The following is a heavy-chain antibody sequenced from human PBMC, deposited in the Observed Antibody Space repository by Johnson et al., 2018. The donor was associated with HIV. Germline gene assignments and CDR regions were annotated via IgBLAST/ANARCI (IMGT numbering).Heavy chain of an antibody. J-gene: IGHJ3*02. CDR2: IYSGGST. D-gene: IGHD3-9*01. CDR1: GFTVSSNY. Sequence: EQLVESGGGLVQPGGSLRLSCAASGFTVSSNYMSWVRQAPGKGLEWVSVIYSGGSTYYADSVKGRFTISRDNAKNSLYLQMNSLRAEDTAVYYCARELYDILTGSPGAFDIWGQGTMVTVSS. CDR3: ARELYDILTGSPGAFDI. V-gene: IGHV3-53*01.